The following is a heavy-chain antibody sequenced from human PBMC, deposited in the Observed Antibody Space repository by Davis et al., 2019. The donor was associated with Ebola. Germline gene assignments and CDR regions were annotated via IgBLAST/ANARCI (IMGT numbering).Heavy chain of an antibody. CDR3: ARGPQSGSSSWYLNY. V-gene: IGHV4-34*01. CDR2: INHSGST. J-gene: IGHJ4*02. D-gene: IGHD6-13*01. Sequence: MPSETLSLTCAVYAGSFSGYYWSWIRQPPGKGLEWIGEINHSGSTNYNPSLKSRVTISVDTSKNQFSLKLSSVTAADTAVYYCARGPQSGSSSWYLNYWGQGTLVTVSS. CDR1: AGSFSGYY.